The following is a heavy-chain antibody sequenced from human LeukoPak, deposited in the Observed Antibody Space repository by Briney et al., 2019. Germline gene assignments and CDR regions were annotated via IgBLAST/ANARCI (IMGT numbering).Heavy chain of an antibody. CDR1: GFTVSSNY. D-gene: IGHD3-22*01. V-gene: IGHV3-53*01. CDR2: IYSGGST. Sequence: GGSLRLSCAASGFTVSSNYMSWVRQAPGKGLEWVSVIYSGGSTDHADSLEARFTIPSDHSKNPLYLQMNSLRADPAAIYYRARRTYYYDDTGQNRGAHLRYWGQGTRVSVPS. CDR3: ARRTYYYDDTGQNRGAHLRY. J-gene: IGHJ4*02.